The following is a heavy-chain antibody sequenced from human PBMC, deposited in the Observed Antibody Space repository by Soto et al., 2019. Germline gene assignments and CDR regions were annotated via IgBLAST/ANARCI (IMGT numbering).Heavy chain of an antibody. D-gene: IGHD2-8*01. Sequence: PSETRSLTCDVSGEPMTGGYYWGWIRHSPGKGLEWIGSIYYGGATYYNPSLRSRLTISIDASKNQFSLRLTSVTAADTALYYCARGWYYFDFWGQGTLVTVSS. V-gene: IGHV4-38-2*01. CDR1: GEPMTGGYY. J-gene: IGHJ4*02. CDR3: ARGWYYFDF. CDR2: IYYGGAT.